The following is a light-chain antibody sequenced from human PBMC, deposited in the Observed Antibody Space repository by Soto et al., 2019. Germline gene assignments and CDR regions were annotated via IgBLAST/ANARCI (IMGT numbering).Light chain of an antibody. CDR2: TNN. V-gene: IGLV1-44*01. Sequence: QSVLTQPPSASGTPGQRVTISCSGSSSNIGRNTVSWYQQLPGTAPKHLIYTNNQRPSGVPDRFSGSKSGTSASLAISGLQSEDEADYFCLVWDDSLNCWVFGGGTKLTVL. CDR3: LVWDDSLNCWV. CDR1: SSNIGRNT. J-gene: IGLJ3*02.